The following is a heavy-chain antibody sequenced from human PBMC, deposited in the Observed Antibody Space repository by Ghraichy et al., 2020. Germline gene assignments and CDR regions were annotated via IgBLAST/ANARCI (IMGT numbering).Heavy chain of an antibody. J-gene: IGHJ4*02. CDR1: GGSISSSSYY. CDR3: ASETRYGSGSCPY. V-gene: IGHV4-39*01. D-gene: IGHD3-10*01. CDR2: IYYSGST. Sequence: SETLSLTCTVSGGSISSSSYYWGWIRQPPGKGLEWIGSIYYSGSTYYNPSLKSRVTISVDTSKNQFSLKLSSVTAADTAVYYCASETRYGSGSCPYWGQGTLVTVSS.